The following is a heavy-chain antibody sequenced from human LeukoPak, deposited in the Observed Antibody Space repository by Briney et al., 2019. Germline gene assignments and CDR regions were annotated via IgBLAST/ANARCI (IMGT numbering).Heavy chain of an antibody. Sequence: RASVKVSCKASGYTFTSYGISWVRQAPGQGLEWMGWISAYNGNTNYAQKLQGRVTMTTDTSTSTAYMELRSLRSDGTAVYYCATAALTGMELRSGGWYWFDPWGQGTLVTVSS. CDR2: ISAYNGNT. CDR3: ATAALTGMELRSGGWYWFDP. V-gene: IGHV1-18*01. J-gene: IGHJ5*02. CDR1: GYTFTSYG. D-gene: IGHD1-7*01.